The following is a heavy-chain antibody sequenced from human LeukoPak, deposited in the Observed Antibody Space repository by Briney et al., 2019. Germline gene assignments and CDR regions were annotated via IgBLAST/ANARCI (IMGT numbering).Heavy chain of an antibody. D-gene: IGHD3-10*01. CDR3: ARDRGRWPHYAFDI. Sequence: SETLSLTCTVSGGSNSSTTYYWGWIRQPPGKGLEWIGNIYLDGSTYYNPSLKSRVTISIDTSKNQFSLKLSSVTAADTAVYYCARDRGRWPHYAFDIWGHGTMVTVSS. CDR2: IYLDGST. J-gene: IGHJ3*02. CDR1: GGSNSSTTYY. V-gene: IGHV4-39*07.